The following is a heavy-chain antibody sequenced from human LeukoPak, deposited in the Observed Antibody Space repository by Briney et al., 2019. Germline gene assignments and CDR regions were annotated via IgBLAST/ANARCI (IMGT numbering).Heavy chain of an antibody. J-gene: IGHJ4*02. CDR2: ISSDGYTI. CDR3: ARPYCSSTSCPTFDD. V-gene: IGHV3-48*01. Sequence: QPEGSLRLSCAASGFTFSNYNMNWVRQAPGKGLEWVSYISSDGYTIFYADSVQGRFTISRDNAKNSLFLQMNSLRAEDTAMYYCARPYCSSTSCPTFDDWGQGTLVTVSS. CDR1: GFTFSNYN. D-gene: IGHD2-2*01.